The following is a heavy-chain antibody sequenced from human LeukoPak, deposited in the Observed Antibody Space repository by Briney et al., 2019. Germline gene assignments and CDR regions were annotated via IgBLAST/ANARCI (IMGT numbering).Heavy chain of an antibody. CDR3: ARPAVAGNFDY. CDR1: GGSISSYY. CDR2: IYYSGST. Sequence: SETLSLTCTVSGGSISSYYWSWIRQPPGKGLEWIGYIYYSGSTYYNPSLKSRVTISVDTSKNQFSLKLSSVTAADTAVYYCARPAVAGNFDYWGQGTLVTVSS. V-gene: IGHV4-59*04. J-gene: IGHJ4*02. D-gene: IGHD6-19*01.